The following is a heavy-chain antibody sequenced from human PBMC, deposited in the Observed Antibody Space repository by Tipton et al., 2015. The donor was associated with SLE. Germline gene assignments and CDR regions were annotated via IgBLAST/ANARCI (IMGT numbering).Heavy chain of an antibody. CDR2: IYTGGHT. CDR3: ARIIAGHGDAFDV. Sequence: TLSLTCTVSGGPFSRFYWGWIRQPAGKGLEWIGRIYTGGHTKYNPSLESRVTLSVDASKDQFSLRLTSVTAADTAVYFCARIIAGHGDAFDVWGQGTMVTVSS. V-gene: IGHV4-4*07. J-gene: IGHJ3*01. CDR1: GGPFSRFY.